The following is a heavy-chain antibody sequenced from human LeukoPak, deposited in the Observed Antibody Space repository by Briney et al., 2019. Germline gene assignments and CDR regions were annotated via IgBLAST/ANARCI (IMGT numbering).Heavy chain of an antibody. V-gene: IGHV1-2*02. D-gene: IGHD4-23*01. CDR3: ARDRGVVTPFDY. Sequence: GASVKVSCKASGYTFTGYYMHWVRQAPGQGLDWLGWINPNSGSTNYAQKFQGRVTMTRDTYSSTAYMELSRLRSDDTAVYYCARDRGVVTPFDYRGQGTLGTVS. J-gene: IGHJ4*02. CDR2: INPNSGST. CDR1: GYTFTGYY.